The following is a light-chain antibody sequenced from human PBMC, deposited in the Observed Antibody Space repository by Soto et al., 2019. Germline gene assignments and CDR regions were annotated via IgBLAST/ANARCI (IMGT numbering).Light chain of an antibody. CDR3: QQYNKYSPA. V-gene: IGKV1-5*03. CDR1: QSINTW. Sequence: DIQMTQSPSTLSASVGDRVTITCRASQSINTWLAWYQLKPGNAPKLLIYKASTLDSGGPSRFSGSGSGTEFTLTINSLQPDDFATYYCQQYNKYSPAFGQGTRL. CDR2: KAS. J-gene: IGKJ2*01.